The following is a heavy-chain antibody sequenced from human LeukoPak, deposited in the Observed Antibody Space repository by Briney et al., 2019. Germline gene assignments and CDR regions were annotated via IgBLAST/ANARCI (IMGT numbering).Heavy chain of an antibody. D-gene: IGHD3-22*01. CDR1: GFSSSSHV. Sequence: GGSLRLSCAASGFSSSSHVMHWVRQAPGKGLEWVSGISGSGGDTYYADSVKGRFTISRDNYKNTLNLQMNSLRAEDTALYYCAKDQNYESSGYYGGFDYWGQGTLVTVSS. V-gene: IGHV3-23*01. J-gene: IGHJ4*02. CDR3: AKDQNYESSGYYGGFDY. CDR2: ISGSGGDT.